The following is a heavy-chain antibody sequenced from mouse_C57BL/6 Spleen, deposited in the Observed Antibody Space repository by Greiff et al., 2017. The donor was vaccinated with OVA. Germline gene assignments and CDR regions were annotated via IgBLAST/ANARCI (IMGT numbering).Heavy chain of an antibody. CDR3: ARRCDYYGSSYERFDY. J-gene: IGHJ2*01. V-gene: IGHV1-52*01. Sequence: QVQLQQPGAELVRPGSSVKLSCKASGYTFTSYWMHWVKQRPIQGLEWIGNIDPSDSETHYNQKFKDKATLTVDKSSSTAYMQLSSLTSEDSAVYYCARRCDYYGSSYERFDYWGQGTTLTVSS. CDR2: IDPSDSET. CDR1: GYTFTSYW. D-gene: IGHD1-1*01.